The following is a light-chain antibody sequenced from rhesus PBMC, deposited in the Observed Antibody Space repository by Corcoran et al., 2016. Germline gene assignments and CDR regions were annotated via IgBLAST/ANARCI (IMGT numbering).Light chain of an antibody. Sequence: DIQLTQSPSSLSASVGDRVTITCRASQGISSYLAWYQQKPGKAPKLLIYDASNLQSGVPSRLSGSGSGTDFTLTISSLQPEDFAVYYCPQLTSYPRTFGQGTKVEIK. CDR2: DAS. CDR3: PQLTSYPRT. J-gene: IGKJ1*01. CDR1: QGISSY. V-gene: IGKV1-38*01.